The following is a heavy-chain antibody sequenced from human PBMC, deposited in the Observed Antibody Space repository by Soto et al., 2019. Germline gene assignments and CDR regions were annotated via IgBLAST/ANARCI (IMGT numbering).Heavy chain of an antibody. CDR2: INPNSGGT. Sequence: ASVKVSCKASGYTFTGYYMHWVRQAPGQGLEWMGWINPNSGGTNYAQKFQGWVTMTRDTSISTAYMELSRLRSDDTAVYYCARGNHRWLQLWYFDLWGRGTLVTVSS. V-gene: IGHV1-2*04. CDR3: ARGNHRWLQLWYFDL. CDR1: GYTFTGYY. D-gene: IGHD1-1*01. J-gene: IGHJ2*01.